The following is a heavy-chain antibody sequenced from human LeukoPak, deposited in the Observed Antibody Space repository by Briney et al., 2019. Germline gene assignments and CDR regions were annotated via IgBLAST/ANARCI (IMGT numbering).Heavy chain of an antibody. CDR1: GFTFSGYW. CDR2: INPDGSST. CDR3: ARGKASGGYSGYGLDAFDI. Sequence: GGSLRLSCAASGFTFSGYWMHWVRQAPGKGLVWVSRINPDGSSTIYADSVKGRFTISRDNAKNTLYLQMNSLRAEDTAVYYCARGKASGGYSGYGLDAFDIWGQGTMVTVSS. D-gene: IGHD5-12*01. J-gene: IGHJ3*02. V-gene: IGHV3-74*01.